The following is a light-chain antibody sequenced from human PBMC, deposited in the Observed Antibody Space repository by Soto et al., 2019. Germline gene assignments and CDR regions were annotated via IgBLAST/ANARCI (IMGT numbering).Light chain of an antibody. Sequence: EIVLTQSPATLSLSPGDRATLSCRASQSISSYLAWYQQRPGQAPRLLIYDASNRATGIPARFSGSGSGTDFTLTISSLEPEDFAVYYCQHRSNWLTFGGGTKVDI. CDR2: DAS. V-gene: IGKV3-11*01. J-gene: IGKJ4*01. CDR1: QSISSY. CDR3: QHRSNWLT.